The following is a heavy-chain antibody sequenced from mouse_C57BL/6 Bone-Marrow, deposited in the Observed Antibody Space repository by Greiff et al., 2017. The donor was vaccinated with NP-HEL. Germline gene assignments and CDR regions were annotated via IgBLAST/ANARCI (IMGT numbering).Heavy chain of an antibody. CDR3: ARREGGIYYDYDAYAMDY. J-gene: IGHJ4*01. CDR2: IYPGDGDT. CDR1: GYAFSSYW. D-gene: IGHD2-4*01. V-gene: IGHV1-80*01. Sequence: QLKESGAELVKPGASVKISCKASGYAFSSYWMNWVKQRPGKGLEWIGQIYPGDGDTNYNGKFKGKATLTADKSSSTAYMQLSSLTSEDSAVYFCARREGGIYYDYDAYAMDYWGQGTSVTVSS.